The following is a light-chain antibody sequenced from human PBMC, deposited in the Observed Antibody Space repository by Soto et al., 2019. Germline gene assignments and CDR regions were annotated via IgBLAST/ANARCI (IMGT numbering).Light chain of an antibody. Sequence: QSALTQPPSASGSPGQSVTISCTGTSSDVGGYNYVSWYQQHPGKAPKLMIYEVSKRPSGVPDRFSGSKSGNTASLTVSRLQAEDEADYYCSSYAGSNNLVVFGGGTKLTV. V-gene: IGLV2-8*01. CDR1: SSDVGGYNY. J-gene: IGLJ2*01. CDR3: SSYAGSNNLVV. CDR2: EVS.